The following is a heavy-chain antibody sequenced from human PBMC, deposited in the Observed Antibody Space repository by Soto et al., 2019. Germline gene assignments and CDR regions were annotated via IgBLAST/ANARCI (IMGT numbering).Heavy chain of an antibody. Sequence: EVQLVESGGGLVKPGGSLRLSCTASGFTFSNAWMNWVRQAPGKGLEWVGRIKSKTDGGTIDYAAPVKGRFTISRDDSKDTLYLQMNSLKTEDSAVYYCAFFRYYDDSASLSPGNSPWGQGTLVTVSS. CDR3: AFFRYYDDSASLSPGNSP. CDR2: IKSKTDGGTI. D-gene: IGHD3-10*01. J-gene: IGHJ4*02. CDR1: GFTFSNAW. V-gene: IGHV3-15*01.